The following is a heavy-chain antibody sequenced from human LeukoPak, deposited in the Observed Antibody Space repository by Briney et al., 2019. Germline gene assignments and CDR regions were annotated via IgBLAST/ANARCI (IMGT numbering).Heavy chain of an antibody. J-gene: IGHJ4*02. CDR1: GFTFSSYG. CDR2: IWNDGNNQ. D-gene: IGHD1-26*01. CDR3: ARGSSGSYVY. V-gene: IGHV3-33*01. Sequence: GGSLRLSCTTSGFTFSSYGMHWVRQAPGKGLEWVAVIWNDGNNQYYADSVKGRFTISRDNSKNTLYLQINSLRVEDTAVYYCARGSSGSYVYWGQGTLVTVSS.